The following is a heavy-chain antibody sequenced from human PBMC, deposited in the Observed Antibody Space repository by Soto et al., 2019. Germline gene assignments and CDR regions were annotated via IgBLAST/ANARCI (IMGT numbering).Heavy chain of an antibody. CDR3: ARATADSSSYHRNYYYYYGMDV. J-gene: IGHJ6*02. CDR2: INPNSGGT. V-gene: IGHV1-2*04. D-gene: IGHD6-6*01. CDR1: GYTFTGYY. Sequence: GASVKVSCKASGYTFTGYYMHWVRQAPGQGLEWMGWINPNSGGTNYAQKFQGWVTMTRDTSISTAYMELSRLRSDDTAVYYCARATADSSSYHRNYYYYYGMDVWGQGTTVTVSS.